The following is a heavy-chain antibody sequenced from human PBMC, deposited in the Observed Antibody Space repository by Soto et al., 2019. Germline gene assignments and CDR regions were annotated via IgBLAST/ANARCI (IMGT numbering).Heavy chain of an antibody. CDR3: ARSVAVPGAHIDY. Sequence: SETLSLTCSVPGGSISGSYWSWIRQSPGKGLEWLGYVYYTGSTNYSPSLRSRVSISVDTSKNEFSLRLSSVTAADTAVYFCARSVAVPGAHIDYWGQGTQVTVSS. J-gene: IGHJ4*02. CDR2: VYYTGST. D-gene: IGHD6-19*01. CDR1: GGSISGSY. V-gene: IGHV4-59*01.